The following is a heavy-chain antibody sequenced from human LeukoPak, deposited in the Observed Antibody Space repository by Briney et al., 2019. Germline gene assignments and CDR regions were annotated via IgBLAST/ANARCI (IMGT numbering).Heavy chain of an antibody. CDR3: AREIFMTVSGRVVVIPNFDY. D-gene: IGHD3-22*01. CDR2: IIPIFGTA. CDR1: GGTFSSYA. V-gene: IGHV1-69*05. Sequence: SVKVSCKASGGTFSSYAISWVRQAPGQGLEWMGRIIPIFGTANYTQKFQDRVTITTDESTSTAYMELSSLRSEDTAVYYCAREIFMTVSGRVVVIPNFDYWGQGTLVTVSS. J-gene: IGHJ4*01.